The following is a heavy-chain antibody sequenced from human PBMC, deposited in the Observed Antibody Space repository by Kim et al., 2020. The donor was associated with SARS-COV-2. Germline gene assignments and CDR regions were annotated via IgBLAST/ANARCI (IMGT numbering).Heavy chain of an antibody. CDR2: ISWNSGSI. V-gene: IGHV3-9*01. Sequence: GGSLRLSCAASGFTFGDYAMHWVRQAPGKGLEWVSGISWNSGSIGYADSVKGRFTISRDNAKNSLYLQMNSLRAEDTALYYCAKDIYDSSGYVFDYWGQGTLVTVSS. CDR1: GFTFGDYA. J-gene: IGHJ4*02. D-gene: IGHD3-22*01. CDR3: AKDIYDSSGYVFDY.